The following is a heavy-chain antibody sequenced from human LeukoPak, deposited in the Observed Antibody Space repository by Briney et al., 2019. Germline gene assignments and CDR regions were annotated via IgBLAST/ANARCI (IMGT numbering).Heavy chain of an antibody. D-gene: IGHD3-22*01. CDR2: IYYSGST. CDR3: ARDHSGYYRYYYYYGMDV. V-gene: IGHV4-61*01. CDR1: GGSVSSGSYY. J-gene: IGHJ6*02. Sequence: SETLSLTCTVSGGSVSSGSYYWRWTREPPGKGLEWIRHIYYSGSTNYNPSLKSRVTISVDTSKNQFSLKLSSVTAADTAVYYCARDHSGYYRYYYYYGMDVWGQGTTVTVSS.